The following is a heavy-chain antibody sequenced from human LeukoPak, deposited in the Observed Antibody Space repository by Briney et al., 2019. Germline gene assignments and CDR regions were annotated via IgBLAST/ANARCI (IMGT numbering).Heavy chain of an antibody. CDR2: IKQDGSEK. CDR3: ARFSSYGFDAFDI. J-gene: IGHJ3*02. CDR1: GFTFSSYW. V-gene: IGHV3-7*01. Sequence: GGSLRLSCAASGFTFSSYWTSWVRQAPGKGLEWVANIKQDGSEKYYVDSVKGRFTISRDNAKNSLYLQMNSLRAEDTAVYYCARFSSYGFDAFDIWGQGTMVTVSS. D-gene: IGHD5-18*01.